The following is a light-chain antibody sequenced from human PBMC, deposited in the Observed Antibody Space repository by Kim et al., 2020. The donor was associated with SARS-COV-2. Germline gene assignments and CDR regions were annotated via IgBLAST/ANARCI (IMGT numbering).Light chain of an antibody. Sequence: SITISCTGTSSDIDDYNYVSWYQQHPGKAPKLMIYEVTKRPYGVSYRFSGSKSGNTASLTISGLQAEDEADYYCSSYTSSSGLMVFGGGTKLTVL. CDR2: EVT. CDR3: SSYTSSSGLMV. J-gene: IGLJ3*02. V-gene: IGLV2-14*01. CDR1: SSDIDDYNY.